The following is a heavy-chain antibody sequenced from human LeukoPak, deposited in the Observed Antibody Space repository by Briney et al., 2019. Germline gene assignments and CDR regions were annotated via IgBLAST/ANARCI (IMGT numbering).Heavy chain of an antibody. J-gene: IGHJ4*02. CDR3: AKDMIPYYYDSSGYYEYDY. CDR1: GFTFSSYS. Sequence: GGSLRLSCAASGFTFSSYSMNWVRQAPGKGLEWVSYISSSSSTIYYADSVKGRFTISRDNAKNSLYLQMNSLRAEDTAVYYCAKDMIPYYYDSSGYYEYDYWGQGTLVTVSS. D-gene: IGHD3-22*01. CDR2: ISSSSSTI. V-gene: IGHV3-48*01.